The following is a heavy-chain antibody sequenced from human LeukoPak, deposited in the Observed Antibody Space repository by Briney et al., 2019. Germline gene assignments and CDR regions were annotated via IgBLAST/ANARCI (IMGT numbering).Heavy chain of an antibody. V-gene: IGHV1-2*02. J-gene: IGHJ4*02. D-gene: IGHD2-8*01. CDR1: GYTFADSF. CDR2: INPDIGAT. Sequence: ASVKVSCKTSGYTFADSFMHWVRQAPGQGLEWMGWINPDIGATKYALKFQGRGTMTRDMSISTTFMELSSLGSDDTAVYYCARGPIWPNYYIDYWGQGTLVTVSS. CDR3: ARGPIWPNYYIDY.